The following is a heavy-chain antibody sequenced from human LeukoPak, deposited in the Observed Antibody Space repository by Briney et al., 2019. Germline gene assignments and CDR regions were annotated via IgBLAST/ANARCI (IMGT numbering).Heavy chain of an antibody. CDR3: ARDVDKLGGNWFDP. J-gene: IGHJ5*02. CDR1: DDSFSSHY. D-gene: IGHD5-12*01. Sequence: SETLSLTCAVSDDSFSSHYWTWIRQPPGKGLEWIGYISYIGSTNYNPSLKSRVTISIDTSKNQFSLKLSSVTAADTAVYYCARDVDKLGGNWFDPWGQGTLVTVSS. V-gene: IGHV4-59*11. CDR2: ISYIGST.